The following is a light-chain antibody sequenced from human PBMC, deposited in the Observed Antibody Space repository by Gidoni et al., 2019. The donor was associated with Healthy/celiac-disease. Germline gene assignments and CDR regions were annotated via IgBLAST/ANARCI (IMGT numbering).Light chain of an antibody. CDR2: LGS. J-gene: IGKJ3*01. V-gene: IGKV2-28*01. Sequence: DSVMTQSPLSLPVTPGEPASISCRSSQSLLHSNGYNYLHWYLQKPGQSPQLLIYLGSNRASGVPDRFSGSGSGTDFTLKISRVEAADVGVYYCMQALQTPFTFGPGTKVDIK. CDR3: MQALQTPFT. CDR1: QSLLHSNGYNY.